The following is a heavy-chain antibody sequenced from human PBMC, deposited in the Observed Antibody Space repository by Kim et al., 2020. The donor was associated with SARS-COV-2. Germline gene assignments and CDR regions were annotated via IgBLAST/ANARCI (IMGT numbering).Heavy chain of an antibody. CDR2: IWSDGSIK. Sequence: GGSLRLSCAASGVSFSSHGMHWVRQAPGKGLEWVAVIWSDGSIKNYADSVKGRFTISRDNSENTLYLQANSLRADDTAVYYCARDGVRGTVDAFDIWGQGTMVTVFS. V-gene: IGHV3-33*01. CDR3: ARDGVRGTVDAFDI. D-gene: IGHD1-7*01. CDR1: GVSFSSHG. J-gene: IGHJ3*02.